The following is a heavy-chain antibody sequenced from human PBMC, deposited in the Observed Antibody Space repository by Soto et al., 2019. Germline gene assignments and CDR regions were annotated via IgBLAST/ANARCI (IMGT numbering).Heavy chain of an antibody. Sequence: ASVKVSCKVSGYTFTSYYMHWVRQAPGQGLEWMGIINPSGGSTSYAQKLQGRVTMTRDTSTSTVYMELSSLRAEDTAVYYCARDYSSYGPFDYWGQGTLVTVSS. CDR2: INPSGGST. CDR3: ARDYSSYGPFDY. V-gene: IGHV1-46*01. CDR1: GYTFTSYY. D-gene: IGHD5-18*01. J-gene: IGHJ4*02.